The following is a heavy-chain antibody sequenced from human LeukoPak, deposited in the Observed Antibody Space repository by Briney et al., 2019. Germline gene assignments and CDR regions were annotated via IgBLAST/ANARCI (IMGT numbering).Heavy chain of an antibody. Sequence: ASVKVSCKVSGYTLTELSMHWVRQAPGKGLEWMGGFDPEDGETIYAQKFQGRVTMTEDTSTDTAYMELSSLRSEDTAVYHCATERVNPGWWGSDYFDYWGQGTLVTVSS. D-gene: IGHD2-8*02. CDR1: GYTLTELS. V-gene: IGHV1-24*01. CDR2: FDPEDGET. CDR3: ATERVNPGWWGSDYFDY. J-gene: IGHJ4*02.